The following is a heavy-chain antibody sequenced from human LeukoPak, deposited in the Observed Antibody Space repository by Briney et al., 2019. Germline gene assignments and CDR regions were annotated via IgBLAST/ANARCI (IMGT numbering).Heavy chain of an antibody. CDR2: INPSGGST. V-gene: IGHV1-46*01. D-gene: IGHD3-16*01. CDR3: ARKPFGLGGLDY. J-gene: IGHJ4*02. CDR1: GYIFTSYY. Sequence: ASVKVSCKASGYIFTSYYIHWVRQAPGQGLEWMGIINPSGGSTSYAQKFQARVTMTRDTSTRTVYMELSSLRSEDTAVYYCARKPFGLGGLDYWGQGTLVTVSS.